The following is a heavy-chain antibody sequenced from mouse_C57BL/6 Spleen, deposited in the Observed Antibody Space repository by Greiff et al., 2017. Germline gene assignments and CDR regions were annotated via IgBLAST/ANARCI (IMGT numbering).Heavy chain of an antibody. Sequence: QVQLQQPGAELVKPGASVKMSCKASGYTFTSYWIPWVKQRPGQGLEWIGDIYPGSGSTNYNEKFKSKATLTVDTSSNTAYMQLSSLTSEDSAVYVCASGDCSGPWFAYWGQGTLVTVSA. J-gene: IGHJ3*01. CDR1: GYTFTSYW. CDR2: IYPGSGST. CDR3: ASGDCSGPWFAY. D-gene: IGHD3-2*02. V-gene: IGHV1-55*01.